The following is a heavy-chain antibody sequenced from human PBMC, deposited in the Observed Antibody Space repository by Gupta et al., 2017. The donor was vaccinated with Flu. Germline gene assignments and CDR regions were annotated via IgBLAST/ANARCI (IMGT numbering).Heavy chain of an antibody. Sequence: YTFTGYYMHWVRQAPGQGLEWMGWINPNSGGTNYAQKFQGRVTMTRDTSISTAYMELSRLRSDDTAVYYCARDPNSGWYDYWGQGTLVTVSS. D-gene: IGHD6-19*01. V-gene: IGHV1-2*02. CDR2: INPNSGGT. CDR1: YTFTGYY. J-gene: IGHJ4*02. CDR3: ARDPNSGWYDY.